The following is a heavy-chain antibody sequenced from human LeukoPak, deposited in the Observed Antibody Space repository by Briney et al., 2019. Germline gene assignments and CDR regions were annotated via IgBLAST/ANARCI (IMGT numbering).Heavy chain of an antibody. CDR3: ARRLTGYCSGGSCPPFDW. CDR1: GSTFSTSN. V-gene: IGHV3-48*04. Sequence: GGSLRLSCVASGSTFSTSNMNWVRQAPGKGLEWISYINYPSTTIYYGDSVKGRVTISRDNAKNSLYLQMNSLRVEDTAVYYCARRLTGYCSGGSCPPFDWWGQGTLVTVSS. D-gene: IGHD2-15*01. J-gene: IGHJ4*02. CDR2: INYPSTTI.